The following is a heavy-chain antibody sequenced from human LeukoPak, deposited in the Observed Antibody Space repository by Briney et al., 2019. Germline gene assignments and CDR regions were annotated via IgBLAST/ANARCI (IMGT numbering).Heavy chain of an antibody. V-gene: IGHV1-2*02. CDR2: INPNSGGT. CDR3: ARDFAKDAFDI. D-gene: IGHD3-3*01. Sequence: VASVKVSCKASGYTFTGYYMHWVRQAPGQGLEWMGWINPNSGGTNYAQKFQGRVTMTRDTSISTAYMELSRLRSDDAAVYYCARDFAKDAFDIWGQGTMVTVSS. J-gene: IGHJ3*02. CDR1: GYTFTGYY.